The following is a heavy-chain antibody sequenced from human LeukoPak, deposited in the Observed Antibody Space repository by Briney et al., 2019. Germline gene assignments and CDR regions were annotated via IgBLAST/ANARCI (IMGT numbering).Heavy chain of an antibody. CDR2: ISYDGSNK. CDR3: ARDAPGGAVAGILDY. V-gene: IGHV3-30-3*01. Sequence: GRSLRLSCAASGFTFSSYAMHWVRQAPGKGLEWVAVISYDGSNKYYADSVKGRFTISRDNSKNTLYLQMNSLRAEDTAVYYCARDAPGGAVAGILDYWGQGTLVTVSS. D-gene: IGHD6-19*01. CDR1: GFTFSSYA. J-gene: IGHJ4*02.